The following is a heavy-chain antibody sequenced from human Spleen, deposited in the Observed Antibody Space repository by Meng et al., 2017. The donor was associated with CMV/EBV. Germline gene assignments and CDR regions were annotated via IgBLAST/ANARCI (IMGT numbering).Heavy chain of an antibody. D-gene: IGHD6-6*01. CDR1: GPVSGYY. V-gene: IGHV4-34*01. CDR2: VKHRGST. CDR3: VRGRLMRGAARPMEYFQS. Sequence: GPVSGYYWGWIRQPRGKGLEWIGKVKHRGSTNYNPSLKSRVTISVDTSKNQFSLKLSSVTAADTAAYYGVRGRLMRGAARPMEYFQSWGQGTLVTVSS. J-gene: IGHJ1*01.